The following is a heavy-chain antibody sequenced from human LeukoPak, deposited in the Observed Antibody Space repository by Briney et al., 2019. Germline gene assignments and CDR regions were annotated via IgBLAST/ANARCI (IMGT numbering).Heavy chain of an antibody. D-gene: IGHD2-2*01. CDR3: ARLIGYCSSTSCWDYYYYGMDV. J-gene: IGHJ6*04. CDR1: GGSISSFY. Sequence: SETLSLTCTVSGGSISSFYWSWIRQPPGKGLGWIGDIYYSGSTNYNPSLKSRVTLSVATSKNQSSLKLSSVTAADTAVYYCARLIGYCSSTSCWDYYYYGMDVWGKGTTVTVSS. V-gene: IGHV4-59*01. CDR2: IYYSGST.